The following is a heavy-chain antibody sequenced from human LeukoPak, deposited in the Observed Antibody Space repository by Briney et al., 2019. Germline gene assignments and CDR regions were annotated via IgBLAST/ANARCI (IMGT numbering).Heavy chain of an antibody. CDR1: GGTFSSYA. J-gene: IGHJ4*02. CDR3: ARDDYYYDSSGYLDY. Sequence: SVKVSCKASGGTFSSYAISWVRQAPGQGLEWMGRIIPIFGTANYAQKFQGRVTITTDESTSTAYMELSSLRSEDTAVYYCARDDYYYDSSGYLDYWGQGTLVTVSS. CDR2: IIPIFGTA. D-gene: IGHD3-22*01. V-gene: IGHV1-69*05.